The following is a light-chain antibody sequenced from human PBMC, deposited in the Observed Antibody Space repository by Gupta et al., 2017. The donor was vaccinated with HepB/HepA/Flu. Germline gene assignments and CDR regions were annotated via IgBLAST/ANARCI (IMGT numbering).Light chain of an antibody. V-gene: IGKV1-39*01. Sequence: DIQMTQSPSSLSASVGDRVTITCRAGQTISSSVNWYQQKPGKAPKLLIYAASSLQSGVPSRFSGSGSGTDFTLTSSSLQPEDVATYYWQQSYSPPRTFGQGTKVEIK. CDR1: QTISSS. CDR3: QQSYSPPRT. CDR2: AAS. J-gene: IGKJ4*01.